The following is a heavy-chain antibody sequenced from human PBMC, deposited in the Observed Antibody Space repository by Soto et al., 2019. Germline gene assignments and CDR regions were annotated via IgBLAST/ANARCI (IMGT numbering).Heavy chain of an antibody. J-gene: IGHJ4*02. D-gene: IGHD5-12*01. CDR3: ARDEDIVATSTDY. V-gene: IGHV1-18*01. CDR1: CSTFTSYG. Sequence: ASVQVSFKTSCSTFTSYGGIWVRQTPGQGLEWMGWISAYNGNTNYAQKLQGRVTMTTDTSTSTAYMELRSLRSDDTAVYYCARDEDIVATSTDYWGQGNLVTVSA. CDR2: ISAYNGNT.